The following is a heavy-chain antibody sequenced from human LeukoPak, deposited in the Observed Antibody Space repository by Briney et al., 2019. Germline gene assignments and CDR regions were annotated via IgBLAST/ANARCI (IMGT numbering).Heavy chain of an antibody. CDR1: GSALSSYC. V-gene: IGHV3-23*01. J-gene: IGHJ4*02. CDR2: ISGRDGST. D-gene: IGHD1-26*01. CDR3: ASWDATLGFDY. Sequence: GVSRRLTCTASGSALSSYCVRWVRQAPGKGLEWVSAISGRDGSTYYSDSVKGRFTISRDNSKNTLYLQMNSLRAEDTAVYDCASWDATLGFDYWGQGTLVTVSS.